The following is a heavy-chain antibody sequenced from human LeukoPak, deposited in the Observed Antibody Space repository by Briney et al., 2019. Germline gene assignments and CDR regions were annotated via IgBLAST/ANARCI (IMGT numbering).Heavy chain of an antibody. D-gene: IGHD5-18*01. CDR3: ARPEWIQGAFDI. CDR1: GYSFTSYW. CDR2: IYPGDSDT. Sequence: NLGESLKISCKGSGYSFTSYWIGWVRQMPGKGLEWVGIIYPGDSDTRYSPSFQGQVTISADKSISTAYLQWSSLKASDTAMYYCARPEWIQGAFDIWGQGTMVTVSS. V-gene: IGHV5-51*01. J-gene: IGHJ3*02.